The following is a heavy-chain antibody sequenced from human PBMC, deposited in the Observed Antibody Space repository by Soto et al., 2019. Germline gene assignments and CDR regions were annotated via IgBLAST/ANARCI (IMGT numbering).Heavy chain of an antibody. V-gene: IGHV3-7*01. CDR1: GFTFGNQW. D-gene: IGHD3-3*02. J-gene: IGHJ4*02. Sequence: EVQLVASGGGVVQPGGSLRLSCAVSGFTFGNQWMSWVRQAPGKGLEWVANINQDGSAKSHVDSVEGRFTISRDNAKNSLYLQMNSLRVEDTAVYYCARGPFWGQGTLVTVSS. CDR3: ARGPF. CDR2: INQDGSAK.